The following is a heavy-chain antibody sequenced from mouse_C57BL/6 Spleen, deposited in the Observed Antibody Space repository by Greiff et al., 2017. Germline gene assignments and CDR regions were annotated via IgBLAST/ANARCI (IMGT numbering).Heavy chain of an antibody. D-gene: IGHD2-4*01. CDR1: GFTFSSYA. V-gene: IGHV5-4*03. Sequence: EVKVVESGGGLVKPGGSLKLSCAASGFTFSSYAMSWVRQTPEKRLEWVATISDGGSYTYYPDNVKGRFTISRDNAKNNLYLQMSHLKSEDTAMYYCARARTPYYDYDGGYFDVWGTGTTVTVSS. CDR3: ARARTPYYDYDGGYFDV. J-gene: IGHJ1*03. CDR2: ISDGGSYT.